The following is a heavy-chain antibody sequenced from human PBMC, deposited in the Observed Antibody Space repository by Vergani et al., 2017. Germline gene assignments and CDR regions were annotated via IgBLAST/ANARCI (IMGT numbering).Heavy chain of an antibody. V-gene: IGHV1-69*13. Sequence: QVQLVQSGAEVKKPGSSVKVSCKASGGTFSSYAISWVRQATGQGLEWMGRIIPIFGTANYAQKFQGRVTITADESTSTAYMELSSLRSEDTAVYYCAITMVRGVGSYYYYYGMDVWGQGTTVTVSS. D-gene: IGHD3-10*01. CDR2: IIPIFGTA. CDR3: AITMVRGVGSYYYYYGMDV. J-gene: IGHJ6*02. CDR1: GGTFSSYA.